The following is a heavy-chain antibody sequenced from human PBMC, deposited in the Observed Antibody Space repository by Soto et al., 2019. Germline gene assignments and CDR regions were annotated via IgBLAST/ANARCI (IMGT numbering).Heavy chain of an antibody. V-gene: IGHV3-11*01. J-gene: IGHJ6*02. CDR1: GLTFSDCY. D-gene: IGHD3-10*01. CDR2: ISSSGSSI. Sequence: QVQLVESGGGLVKPGGSLRLSCAASGLTFSDCYMNWIRQAPGKGLEWVSYISSSGSSINYAGSVKGRFTIYRDNAKNSLYLQMNRLRAEDTAMYYCARVRFGEWGYAMDVWGQGTTGTVSS. CDR3: ARVRFGEWGYAMDV.